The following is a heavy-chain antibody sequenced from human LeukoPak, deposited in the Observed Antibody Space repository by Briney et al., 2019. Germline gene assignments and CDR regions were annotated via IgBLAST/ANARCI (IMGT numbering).Heavy chain of an antibody. CDR1: GFTFSSYW. CDR2: INSDGSST. CDR3: AKREGGSYLDY. J-gene: IGHJ4*02. Sequence: GGSLRLSCATSGFTFSSYWMHWVRQAPGKGLVWVSRINSDGSSTSYADSVKGRFTISRDNSKNTLYLQMNSLRAEDTAVYYCAKREGGSYLDYWGQGTLVTVSS. D-gene: IGHD1-26*01. V-gene: IGHV3-74*01.